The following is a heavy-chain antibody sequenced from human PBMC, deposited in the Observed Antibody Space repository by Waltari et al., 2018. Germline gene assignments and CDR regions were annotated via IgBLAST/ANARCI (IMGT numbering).Heavy chain of an antibody. V-gene: IGHV1-8*01. D-gene: IGHD6-6*01. CDR3: ARQRYSSSRRFFDY. CDR2: MNPNSGNT. Sequence: QVQLVQYGAEVKKPGASVKVSCKASGYTFTSYDLNWVRPATGQGLEWMGWMNPNSGNTGYAQKFQGRVTMTRNTSISTAYMELSSLRSEDTAVYYCARQRYSSSRRFFDYWGQGTLVTVSS. J-gene: IGHJ4*02. CDR1: GYTFTSYD.